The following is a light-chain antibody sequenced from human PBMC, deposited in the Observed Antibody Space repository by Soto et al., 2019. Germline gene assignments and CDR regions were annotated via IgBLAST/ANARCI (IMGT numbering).Light chain of an antibody. CDR1: SSDVGGYNY. CDR3: SSYTSSSTLVV. J-gene: IGLJ2*01. V-gene: IGLV2-14*01. CDR2: DVS. Sequence: QSALTQPASVSGTPGQSITISCTGTSSDVGGYNYVSWYQQHPDKAHKLMIYDVSNRPSGVCNRFSGSKSGNTASLTIYGLQAEDEADYYCSSYTSSSTLVVFGGGTNLTVL.